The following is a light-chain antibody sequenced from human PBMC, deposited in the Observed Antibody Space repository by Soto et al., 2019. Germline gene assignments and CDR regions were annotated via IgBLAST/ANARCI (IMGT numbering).Light chain of an antibody. CDR1: SNDVGGYNY. J-gene: IGLJ2*01. Sequence: QSALTQPASVSGSPGQSITISCTGTSNDVGGYNYVSWYQQHPGKAPKLMIYEVINRPSGASNRFSGSKSGNTASLTISGLPAEDEADYYCSSYTSLNTRLFGGGTKLTVL. CDR2: EVI. V-gene: IGLV2-14*01. CDR3: SSYTSLNTRL.